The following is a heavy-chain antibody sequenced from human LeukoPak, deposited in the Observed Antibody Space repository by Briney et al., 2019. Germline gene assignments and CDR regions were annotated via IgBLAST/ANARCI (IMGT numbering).Heavy chain of an antibody. Sequence: GASVKVSCKASGGTFSSFAINWVRQAPGQGLEWMGGIIPIFGTANYAQKFQGRVTMTTDTSTSTAYMELRSLRFDDTAVYYCGRVPSSLYDFWSGYFIDYWGQGTLVTVSS. CDR2: IIPIFGTA. CDR1: GGTFSSFA. V-gene: IGHV1-69*05. J-gene: IGHJ4*02. D-gene: IGHD3-3*01. CDR3: GRVPSSLYDFWSGYFIDY.